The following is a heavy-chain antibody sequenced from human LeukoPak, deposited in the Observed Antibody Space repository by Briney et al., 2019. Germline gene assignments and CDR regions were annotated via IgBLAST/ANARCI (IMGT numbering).Heavy chain of an antibody. CDR3: ARTTTPLLAAAGSTYYYYGMDV. CDR2: ISSSSSYI. D-gene: IGHD6-13*01. CDR1: GFTFSSYS. Sequence: GGSLRLSCAASGFTFSSYSMNWVRQAPGKGLEWVSSISSSSSYIYYADSVKGRFTISRDNAKNSLYLQMNSLRAEDTAVYYCARTTTPLLAAAGSTYYYYGMDVWGQGTTVTVSS. V-gene: IGHV3-21*01. J-gene: IGHJ6*02.